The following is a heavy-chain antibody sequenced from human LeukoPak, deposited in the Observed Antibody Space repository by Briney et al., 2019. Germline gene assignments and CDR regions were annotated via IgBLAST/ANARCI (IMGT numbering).Heavy chain of an antibody. D-gene: IGHD3-10*01. CDR3: ARDSHRLDTMIRGVIIDY. CDR1: GFTFSSYW. V-gene: IGHV3-7*04. J-gene: IGHJ4*02. CDR2: IKEDGSEE. Sequence: GGSLRLSCAASGFTFSSYWMAWVRQAPGKGLEWVASIKEDGSEEYYVDSIKGRLTISRDNGKNSLYLQMNSLRAEDTAVYYCARDSHRLDTMIRGVIIDYWGQGTLVTVSS.